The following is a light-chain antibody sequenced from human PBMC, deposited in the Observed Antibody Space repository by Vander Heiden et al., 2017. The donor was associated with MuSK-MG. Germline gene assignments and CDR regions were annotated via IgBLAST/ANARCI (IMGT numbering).Light chain of an antibody. CDR1: QSVSSSY. V-gene: IGKV3-20*01. Sequence: IVLTQSPGTLSLSPGERATLSCRASQSVSSSYLAWYQQKPGQAPRLLIYGASSRATGIPDRFSGSGSGTYFTLIISRLEPEDFAVYYCQQYGSSPYTFGQGTKLEIK. CDR2: GAS. CDR3: QQYGSSPYT. J-gene: IGKJ2*01.